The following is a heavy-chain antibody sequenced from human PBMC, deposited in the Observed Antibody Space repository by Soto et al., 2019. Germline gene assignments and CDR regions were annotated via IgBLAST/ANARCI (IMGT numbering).Heavy chain of an antibody. CDR2: VNPIVSMS. J-gene: IGHJ4*02. D-gene: IGHD3-10*01. Sequence: QVQLVQSGAEVKRPGSSVKVSCKASGDTFNFYSINWVRQAPGLGIEWMGRVNPIVSMSNYAQKFQGRVTMTADKSTSTADMELSNLRSEDTAIYDCASSYGSGYRAFDYWGQGALVTVSS. CDR3: ASSYGSGYRAFDY. V-gene: IGHV1-69*02. CDR1: GDTFNFYS.